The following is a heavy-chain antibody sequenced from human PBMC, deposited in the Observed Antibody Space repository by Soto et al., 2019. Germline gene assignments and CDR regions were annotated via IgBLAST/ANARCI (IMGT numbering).Heavy chain of an antibody. J-gene: IGHJ4*02. V-gene: IGHV4-59*01. D-gene: IGHD6-13*01. Sequence: ETLSLTCTVSGGSISSYYWSWIRQPPGKGLEWIGYIYYSGSTNYNPSLKSRVTISVDTSKNQFSLKLSSVTAADTAVYYCARVIAAANIDDWGPGTLVTVSS. CDR1: GGSISSYY. CDR3: ARVIAAANIDD. CDR2: IYYSGST.